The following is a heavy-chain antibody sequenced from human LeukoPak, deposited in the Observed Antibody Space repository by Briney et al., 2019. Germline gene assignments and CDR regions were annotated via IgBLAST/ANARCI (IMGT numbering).Heavy chain of an antibody. Sequence: SETLSLTCTVSGGSISAGTSYWSWIRQPPGKGLEWIGSIYHSGSTYYSPSLKSRVTISVDTSKNQFSLRLTSVTAADTAVYYCARATRVGYDLLYYFNYWGQGTLVTVSS. J-gene: IGHJ4*02. CDR1: GGSISAGTSY. CDR3: ARATRVGYDLLYYFNY. D-gene: IGHD3-16*01. CDR2: IYHSGST. V-gene: IGHV4-39*07.